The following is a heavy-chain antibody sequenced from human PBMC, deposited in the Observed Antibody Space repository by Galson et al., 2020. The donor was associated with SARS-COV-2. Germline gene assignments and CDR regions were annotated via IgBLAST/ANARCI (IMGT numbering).Heavy chain of an antibody. CDR2: IVVGSGKT. D-gene: IGHD6-6*01. Sequence: SVKVSCKTSGFTFTSSAVQWVRQARGQRLEWIGWIVVGSGKTNYAHNFQERVTITRDMSTSTAYMELRSLGYEDTAGYYCSSFVARPVYWGQGTLVTVSS. V-gene: IGHV1-58*01. CDR3: SSFVARPVY. CDR1: GFTFTSSA. J-gene: IGHJ4*02.